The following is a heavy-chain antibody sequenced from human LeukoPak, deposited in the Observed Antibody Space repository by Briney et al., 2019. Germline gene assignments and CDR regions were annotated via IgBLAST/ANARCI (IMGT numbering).Heavy chain of an antibody. J-gene: IGHJ6*03. V-gene: IGHV5-51*01. CDR3: ARLPPTVSYYYYYMDV. D-gene: IGHD4-17*01. Sequence: GESLKISCKGSGYSFTSYWIGWVRQMPGKGLEWMGIIYPGDSDTRYSPSFQGQVTISADKSISTAYLQWSSLEASDTAMYYCARLPPTVSYYYYYMDVWGKGTTVTVSS. CDR2: IYPGDSDT. CDR1: GYSFTSYW.